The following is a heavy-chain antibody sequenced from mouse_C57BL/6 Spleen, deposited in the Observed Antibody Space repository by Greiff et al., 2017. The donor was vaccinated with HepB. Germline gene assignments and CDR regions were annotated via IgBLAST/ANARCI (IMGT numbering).Heavy chain of an antibody. CDR1: GYSFTGYY. Sequence: VQLQQSGPELVKPGASVKISCKASGYSFTGYYMNWVKQSPEKSLEWIGEINPSTGGTTYNQKFKAKATLTVDKSSSTAYMQLKSLTSEDSAVYYCARGTTVVEGFAYWGQGTLVTVSA. D-gene: IGHD1-1*01. CDR3: ARGTTVVEGFAY. J-gene: IGHJ3*01. CDR2: INPSTGGT. V-gene: IGHV1-42*01.